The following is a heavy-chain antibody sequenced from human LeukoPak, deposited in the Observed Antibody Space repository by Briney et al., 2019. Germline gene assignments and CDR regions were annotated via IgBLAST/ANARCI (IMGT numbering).Heavy chain of an antibody. CDR1: GYSFTDYY. CDR2: INPSSGGT. V-gene: IGHV1-2*02. CDR3: ARGFSLSDFYDSSGSDN. Sequence: ASVKVSCKTSGYSFTDYYVHWVRQAPGQGLEWMGWINPSSGGTNYALKFQGRVTMTRDTSISTVYMELSRLRSDDTAVYYCARGFSLSDFYDSSGSDNWGQGTLVTVSS. J-gene: IGHJ4*02. D-gene: IGHD3-22*01.